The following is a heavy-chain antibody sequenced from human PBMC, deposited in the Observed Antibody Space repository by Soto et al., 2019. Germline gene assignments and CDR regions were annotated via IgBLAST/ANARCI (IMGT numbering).Heavy chain of an antibody. CDR1: GYTFTRYG. D-gene: IGHD2-8*01. CDR3: AKNGQPPYYYYGMDV. V-gene: IGHV1-18*01. CDR2: ISGYNGDT. Sequence: ASVKVSCKASGYTFTRYGISWVRQAPGQGLDWMGWISGYNGDTKYAQKFQGRVTMTVDTSTTTAYMELRSLTSDDRAVYYCAKNGQPPYYYYGMDVWGQGTTVTVSS. J-gene: IGHJ6*02.